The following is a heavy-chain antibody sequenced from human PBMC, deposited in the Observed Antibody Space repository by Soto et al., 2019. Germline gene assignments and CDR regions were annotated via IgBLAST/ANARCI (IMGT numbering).Heavy chain of an antibody. Sequence: ASVKVSCKASGYTFTGYYMHWVRQAPGQGLEWMGWINPNSGGTNYAQKFQGWVTMTRDTSISTAYMELSSLRSDDTAVYYCATAPSLSGYYYYYYYGMDVWGQGTTVTVSS. CDR1: GYTFTGYY. V-gene: IGHV1-2*04. D-gene: IGHD3-22*01. CDR3: ATAPSLSGYYYYYYYGMDV. CDR2: INPNSGGT. J-gene: IGHJ6*02.